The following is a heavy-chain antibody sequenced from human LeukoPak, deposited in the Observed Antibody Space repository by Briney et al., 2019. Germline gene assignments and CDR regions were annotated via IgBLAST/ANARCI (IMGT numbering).Heavy chain of an antibody. D-gene: IGHD6-19*01. Sequence: PGESLKISCKGSGYSFTSYWIGWVRQMPGKGLEWMGIIYPGDSDTRYSPSFQGQVTISADKSISTAYLQWSSLKASDTAMYYCARLVGQWLPRGYFDYWGQGTLVTVSS. CDR3: ARLVGQWLPRGYFDY. CDR2: IYPGDSDT. V-gene: IGHV5-51*01. J-gene: IGHJ4*02. CDR1: GYSFTSYW.